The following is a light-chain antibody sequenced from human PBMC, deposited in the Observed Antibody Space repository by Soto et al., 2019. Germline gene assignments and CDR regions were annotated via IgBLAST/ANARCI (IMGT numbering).Light chain of an antibody. Sequence: DIQMTQSPSTLSASVGDRVTITCRASQYIANSFAWYQQKPGKAPKLLIYDVSTLESGVPSRFSGSGSGIEFTLTIGSLQPDDFATFYCQNYYAFSSFGRGTKVEVK. CDR2: DVS. J-gene: IGKJ4*01. V-gene: IGKV1-5*01. CDR1: QYIANS. CDR3: QNYYAFSS.